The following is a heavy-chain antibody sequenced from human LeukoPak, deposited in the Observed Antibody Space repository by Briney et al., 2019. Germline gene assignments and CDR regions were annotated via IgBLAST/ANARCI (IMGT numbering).Heavy chain of an antibody. CDR3: ARVYGPIDY. D-gene: IGHD2-8*01. V-gene: IGHV1-8*01. J-gene: IGHJ4*02. Sequence: ASVKVSCKASGYTFTNYDINWVRQATGQGPEWMGWMNPNSGNTGYPQKFQDRVTMTRDTSISTAYMELSSLRSEDTAVYYCARVYGPIDYWGQGTLVTVSS. CDR1: GYTFTNYD. CDR2: MNPNSGNT.